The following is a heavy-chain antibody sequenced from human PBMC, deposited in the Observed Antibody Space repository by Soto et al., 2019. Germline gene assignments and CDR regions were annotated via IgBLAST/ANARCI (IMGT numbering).Heavy chain of an antibody. CDR1: GYTLTELS. CDR3: ATDGPGRNSGSYISDYYYYGMDV. V-gene: IGHV1-24*01. J-gene: IGHJ6*02. CDR2: FDPEDGET. D-gene: IGHD1-26*01. Sequence: QVQLVQSGAEVKKPGASVKVSCKVSGYTLTELSMHWVRQAPGKGLEWMGGFDPEDGETIYAQKFQGRVTMTEGTSTDTAYTELSSLRSEDTAVYYCATDGPGRNSGSYISDYYYYGMDVWGQGTTVTVSS.